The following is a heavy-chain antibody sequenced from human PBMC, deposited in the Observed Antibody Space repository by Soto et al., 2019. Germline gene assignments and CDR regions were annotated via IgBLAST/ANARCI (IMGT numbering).Heavy chain of an antibody. Sequence: SEMLSLTCTVSGGYISRGGYYWSWIRQNPGKGLEWIGYTYNSVSTNYNPSLKSRVTISVDTSKNQFSLKLNSVTGADTAVYYCARGQEGIVATHWDQGTLVTVS. J-gene: IGHJ4*02. CDR1: GGYISRGGYY. D-gene: IGHD5-12*01. CDR3: ARGQEGIVATH. CDR2: TYNSVST. V-gene: IGHV4-31*03.